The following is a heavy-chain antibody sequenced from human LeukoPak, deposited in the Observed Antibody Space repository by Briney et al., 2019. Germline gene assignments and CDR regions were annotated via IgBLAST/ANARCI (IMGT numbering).Heavy chain of an antibody. V-gene: IGHV3-21*01. CDR2: ISSSSTYI. CDR3: ARDMRDYYVSSRPVDY. D-gene: IGHD3-22*01. CDR1: GFTLSSYT. Sequence: GGSLRLSYAASGFTLSSYTMNWVRQAPGKGLEWVSSISSSSTYIYYADSVKGRFTISRDNAKNSLYLQMNSLRAEDTSVYYCARDMRDYYVSSRPVDYWGQGTLVTVSS. J-gene: IGHJ4*02.